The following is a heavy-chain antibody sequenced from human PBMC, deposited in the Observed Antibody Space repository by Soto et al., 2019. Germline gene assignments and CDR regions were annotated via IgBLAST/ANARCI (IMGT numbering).Heavy chain of an antibody. CDR3: ARGGTPIDY. CDR1: GYTFTNFG. D-gene: IGHD3-16*01. J-gene: IGHJ4*02. Sequence: QVQLVQSGAEVKKPGASVKVSCKASGYTFTNFGISWVRQAPGQGLEWMGWISAYNGNTNYAQKFQGRVIKTTDTSTSTAYIAVRSQRFDDSAVYYCARGGTPIDYCGPGTLVTVSS. CDR2: ISAYNGNT. V-gene: IGHV1-18*01.